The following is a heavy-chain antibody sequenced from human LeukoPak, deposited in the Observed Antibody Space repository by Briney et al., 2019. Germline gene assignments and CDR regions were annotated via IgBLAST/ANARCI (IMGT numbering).Heavy chain of an antibody. CDR1: GGTFSSYA. V-gene: IGHV1-69*01. J-gene: IGHJ4*02. CDR2: IIPIFGTA. D-gene: IGHD1-26*01. CDR3: ARGDSGSHSELFDY. Sequence: ASVKVSCKASGGTFSSYAISWVRQAPGQGLEWMGGIIPIFGTANYAQEFQGRVTITADESTSTAYMELSSLRSEDTAVYYCARGDSGSHSELFDYWGQGTLVTVSS.